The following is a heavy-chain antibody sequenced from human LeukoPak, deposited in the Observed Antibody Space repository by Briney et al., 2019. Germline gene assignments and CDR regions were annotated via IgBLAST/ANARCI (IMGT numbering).Heavy chain of an antibody. CDR2: INHSGST. V-gene: IGHV4-34*01. CDR3: AREEGSYAPRGDYYYYYMDV. Sequence: SETLSLTCAVYGGSFSGYYWSWIRQPPGRGLEWIGEINHSGSTNYNPSLKSRVTISVDTSKNQFSLKLSSVTAADTAVYYCAREEGSYAPRGDYYYYYMDVWGKGTTVTISS. CDR1: GGSFSGYY. D-gene: IGHD2-2*01. J-gene: IGHJ6*03.